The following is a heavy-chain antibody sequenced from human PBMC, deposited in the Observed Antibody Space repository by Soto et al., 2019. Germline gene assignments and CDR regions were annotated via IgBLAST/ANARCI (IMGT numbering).Heavy chain of an antibody. J-gene: IGHJ6*02. D-gene: IGHD6-25*01. V-gene: IGHV4-31*03. CDR3: ARGSTMTSPRRGLGV. Sequence: QVQLQEAGPGLVKPSQTLSLTCTVSGGSISTRDYFWGWVRQHPGKGLEWIGYIFYSGSPYYNPSLQSRLTLSVDTSKNPFPLRLASVTAADTAVYYCARGSTMTSPRRGLGVWGQGTTVTVSS. CDR1: GGSISTRDYF. CDR2: IFYSGSP.